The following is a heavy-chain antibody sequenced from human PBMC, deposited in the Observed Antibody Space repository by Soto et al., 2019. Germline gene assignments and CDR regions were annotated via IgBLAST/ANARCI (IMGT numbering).Heavy chain of an antibody. V-gene: IGHV3-23*01. J-gene: IGHJ4*02. CDR3: AKPNLFCTSTSCYDF. Sequence: PGGSLRLSCAASGFTFNSYALSWVRQAPGKCLEWVSVISGSGTNTYYADSVKGRFTISRDNSKNTVYLQMTSLTAEDTAIYYCAKPNLFCTSTSCYDFWGQGTLVTVSS. D-gene: IGHD2-2*01. CDR2: ISGSGTNT. CDR1: GFTFNSYA.